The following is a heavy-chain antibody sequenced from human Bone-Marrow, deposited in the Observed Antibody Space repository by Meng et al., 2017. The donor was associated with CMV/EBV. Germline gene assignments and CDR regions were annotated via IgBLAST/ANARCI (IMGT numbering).Heavy chain of an antibody. V-gene: IGHV1-18*01. CDR2: ISAYNGNT. D-gene: IGHD6-6*01. CDR1: GYTFTSYG. Sequence: ASVKVSCKASGYTFTSYGISWVRQAPGQGLEWMGWISAYNGNTNYAQKFQGRVTMTRDTSISTAYMELSSLRSEDTAVYYCARSLGSSPEDYWGQGTLVTVSS. CDR3: ARSLGSSPEDY. J-gene: IGHJ4*02.